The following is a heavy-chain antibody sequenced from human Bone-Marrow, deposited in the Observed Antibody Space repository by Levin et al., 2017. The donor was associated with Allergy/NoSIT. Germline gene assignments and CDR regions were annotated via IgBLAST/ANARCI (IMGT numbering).Heavy chain of an antibody. CDR2: IKSKTDGGTT. CDR3: TGQPYYDFWSGTGY. CDR1: GFTFSNAW. V-gene: IGHV3-15*01. Sequence: PGGSLRLSCAASGFTFSNAWMSWVRQAPGKGLEWVGRIKSKTDGGTTDYAAPVKGRFTISRDDSKNTLYLQMNSLKTEDTAVYYCTGQPYYDFWSGTGYWGQGTLVTVSS. J-gene: IGHJ4*02. D-gene: IGHD3-3*01.